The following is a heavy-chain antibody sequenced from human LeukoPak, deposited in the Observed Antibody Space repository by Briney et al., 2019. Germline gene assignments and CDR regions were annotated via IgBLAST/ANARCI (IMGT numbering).Heavy chain of an antibody. V-gene: IGHV3-21*01. J-gene: IGHJ4*02. CDR1: GFTFSSYS. CDR3: ARDSGIAVAGSLDY. D-gene: IGHD6-19*01. CDR2: ISSSSSYI. Sequence: GGSLRLSCAASGFTFSSYSMNWVRQAPGKGLEWVSSISSSSSYIYYADSVKGRFTISRDNAENSLYLQMNSLRAEDTAVYYCARDSGIAVAGSLDYWGQGTLVTVSS.